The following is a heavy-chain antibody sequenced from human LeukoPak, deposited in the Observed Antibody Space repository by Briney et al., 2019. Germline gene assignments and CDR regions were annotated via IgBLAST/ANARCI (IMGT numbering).Heavy chain of an antibody. CDR3: ATVLWVVPAGTYCFDY. D-gene: IGHD2-2*01. CDR2: FDPEDGET. CDR1: GYTLTELS. Sequence: ASVKVSCKVSGYTLTELSMHWVRQAPGKGLEWMGGFDPEDGETIYAQKFQGRVTMTEDTSTDTAYMELSSLRSEDTAVYYCATVLWVVPAGTYCFDYWGQGTLVTVSS. J-gene: IGHJ4*02. V-gene: IGHV1-24*01.